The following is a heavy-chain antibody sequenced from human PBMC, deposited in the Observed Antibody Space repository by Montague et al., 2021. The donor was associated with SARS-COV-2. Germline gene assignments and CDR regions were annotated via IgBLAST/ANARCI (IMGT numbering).Heavy chain of an antibody. Sequence: PALVKPTQTLTLTCTFSGFSLRTSGMCVSWIRQPPGKALEWLALIDWDDDKYYGTSLETRLNISKDTSKNQVVLTMTNMDPVDTATYYCARVRTEQWLALSFDYWGQGTLVTVSS. CDR2: IDWDDDK. D-gene: IGHD6-19*01. CDR1: GFSLRTSGMC. CDR3: ARVRTEQWLALSFDY. V-gene: IGHV2-70*01. J-gene: IGHJ4*02.